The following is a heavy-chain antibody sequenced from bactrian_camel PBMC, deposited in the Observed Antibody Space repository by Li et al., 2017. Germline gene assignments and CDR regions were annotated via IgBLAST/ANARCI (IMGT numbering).Heavy chain of an antibody. CDR2: IDPDGTT. D-gene: IGHD6*01. V-gene: IGHV3S1*01. J-gene: IGHJ4*01. CDR3: AAVPSYGGNRCDTVLSEFNY. CDR1: GATYSRRC. Sequence: HVQLVESGGGSVQAGGSLILSCTFSGATYSRRCMAWFRQVPGKEREGVAAIDPDGTTRYADSVKGRFTVAKDSATKTLYLQMSMLKPEDTATYFCAAVPSYGGNRCDTVLSEFNYLGQGTQVTVS.